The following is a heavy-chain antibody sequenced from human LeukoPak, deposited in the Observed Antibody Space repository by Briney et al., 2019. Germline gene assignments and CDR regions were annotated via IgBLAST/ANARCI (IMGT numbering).Heavy chain of an antibody. CDR2: IYSGGST. CDR1: GFTVSSNY. J-gene: IGHJ6*02. V-gene: IGHV3-53*01. Sequence: GGSLRLSCAASGFTVSSNYMSWVRQAPGKGLEWVSVIYSGGSTYYADSVKGRFTISRDNSKNTLYLQMNSLRAEDTAVYYCARDKIQNYYGMDVWGQGTTVTVSS. CDR3: ARDKIQNYYGMDV.